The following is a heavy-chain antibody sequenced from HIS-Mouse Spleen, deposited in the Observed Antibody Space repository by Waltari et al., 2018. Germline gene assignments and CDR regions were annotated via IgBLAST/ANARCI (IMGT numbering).Heavy chain of an antibody. V-gene: IGHV4-39*07. Sequence: QLQLQESGPGLVKPSETLSLTCTVSGRSISSSRYYWGWIRQPPGKGLEWIGSIYYSGSTYYNPYLKSRVTISVDTSKNQFSLKLSSVTAADTAVYYCAREIPYSSSWYDWYFDLWGRGTLVTVSS. J-gene: IGHJ2*01. CDR1: GRSISSSRYY. CDR2: IYYSGST. CDR3: AREIPYSSSWYDWYFDL. D-gene: IGHD6-13*01.